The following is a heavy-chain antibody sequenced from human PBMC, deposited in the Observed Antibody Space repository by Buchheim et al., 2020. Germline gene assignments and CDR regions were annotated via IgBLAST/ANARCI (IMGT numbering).Heavy chain of an antibody. CDR1: GGSFSGYY. V-gene: IGHV4-34*01. CDR3: ARERIVVVTAKGCDCWFDP. CDR2: INHSGST. D-gene: IGHD2-21*02. J-gene: IGHJ5*02. Sequence: QVQLQQWGAGLLKPSETLSLTCAVYGGSFSGYYWSWIRQPPGKGLEWIGEINHSGSTNYNPSLKSRVTISVETSKNQFSLKLSSVTAADTAVYYCARERIVVVTAKGCDCWFDPWGQGTL.